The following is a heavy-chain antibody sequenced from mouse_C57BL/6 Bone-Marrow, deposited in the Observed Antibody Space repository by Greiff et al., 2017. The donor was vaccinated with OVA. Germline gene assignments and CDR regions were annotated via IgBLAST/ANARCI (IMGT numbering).Heavy chain of an antibody. J-gene: IGHJ4*01. CDR3: ADMWAMDY. CDR2: IHPNSGST. CDR1: GYTFTSYW. V-gene: IGHV1-64*01. Sequence: QVQLPQPGAELVKPGASVKLSCPASGYTFTSYWMPWVQQTPGQGLEWIGMIHPNSGSTNYNEKFKSKATLTVDKSSSTAYMQLSSLTSEDSAVYYCADMWAMDYWGQGTSVTVSS.